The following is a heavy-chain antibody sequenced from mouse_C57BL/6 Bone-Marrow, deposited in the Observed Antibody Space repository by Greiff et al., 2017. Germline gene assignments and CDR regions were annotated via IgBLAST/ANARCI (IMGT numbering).Heavy chain of an antibody. CDR1: GYTFTSYW. D-gene: IGHD2-3*01. CDR2: IHPNSGST. CDR3: ARDGYYYAMDY. J-gene: IGHJ4*01. V-gene: IGHV1-64*01. Sequence: QVQLQQPGAELVKPGASVKLSCKASGYTFTSYWMHWVKQRPGQGLEWIGMIHPNSGSTNYNEKFKSKATLNVDKSSSTAYMQLSSLTSEDSAVYYCARDGYYYAMDYWGQGTSVTVSS.